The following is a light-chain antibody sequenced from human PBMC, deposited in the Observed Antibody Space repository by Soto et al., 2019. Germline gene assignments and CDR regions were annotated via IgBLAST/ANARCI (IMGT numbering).Light chain of an antibody. V-gene: IGLV2-8*01. Sequence: QFALTQPPSASGSPGQSVTISCTGTSSDVGGYNYVSWYQQHPGKVPKLLIYDVTTRPSGVPDRFSASKSGNTASLTVSGLQVEDEADYYCSSYVGGDKLVFGGGTKLTVL. CDR1: SSDVGGYNY. CDR2: DVT. CDR3: SSYVGGDKLV. J-gene: IGLJ2*01.